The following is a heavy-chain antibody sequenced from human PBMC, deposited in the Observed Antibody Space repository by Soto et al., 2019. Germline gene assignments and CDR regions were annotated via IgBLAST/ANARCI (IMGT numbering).Heavy chain of an antibody. CDR3: ARDMPYGAGSLAGCDY. V-gene: IGHV4-59*01. CDR2: IYHSGTT. Sequence: SDTLSLTCTVSGDSITGSYWGWIRQPPGKTLEWIGYIYHSGTTTYNPSLKRRVSISVDTSKNQFSLRLTSVIAADTAVYYCARDMPYGAGSLAGCDYWGQGVLVTVSS. CDR1: GDSITGSY. J-gene: IGHJ4*02. D-gene: IGHD1-26*01.